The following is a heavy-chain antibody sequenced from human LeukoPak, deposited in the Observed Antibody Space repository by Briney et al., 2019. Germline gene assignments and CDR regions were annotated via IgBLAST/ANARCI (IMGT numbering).Heavy chain of an antibody. Sequence: GESLKISCKGSGYSFTSYWIGWVRQMPGKGLEWMGIIYPGDSDTRYSPSFPGQVTISADKSISTAYLQWSSLKASDTAMYYGARHTNPDPYHYYHAMDVWGQGTTVTVSS. CDR1: GYSFTSYW. J-gene: IGHJ6*02. CDR3: ARHTNPDPYHYYHAMDV. D-gene: IGHD1-14*01. CDR2: IYPGDSDT. V-gene: IGHV5-51*01.